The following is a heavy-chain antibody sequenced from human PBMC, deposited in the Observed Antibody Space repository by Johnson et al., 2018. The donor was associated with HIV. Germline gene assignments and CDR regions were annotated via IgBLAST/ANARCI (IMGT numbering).Heavy chain of an antibody. CDR3: AITYYYDIMPGADAFDI. J-gene: IGHJ3*02. D-gene: IGHD3-22*01. Sequence: VQLVESGGGLVQPGGSLRLSCAASGFTVSSTYMSWLRQAPGKGLEWVSVIYSGGSTYYADSVKGRFTISRDNSKNTLYLQMNSLRAEDTAVYYCAITYYYDIMPGADAFDIWGQGTMVTVSS. V-gene: IGHV3-66*02. CDR1: GFTVSSTY. CDR2: IYSGGST.